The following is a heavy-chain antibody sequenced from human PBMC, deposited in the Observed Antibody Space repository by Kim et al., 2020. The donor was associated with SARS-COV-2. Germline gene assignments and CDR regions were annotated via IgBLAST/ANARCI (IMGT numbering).Heavy chain of an antibody. CDR1: GCSFSDFY. J-gene: IGHJ4*02. D-gene: IGHD2-21*01. V-gene: IGHV1-2*06. CDR2: INPNSGAT. CDR3: ARGDCGGGTCYSELPEF. Sequence: ASVKVSCKASGCSFSDFYIHWVRQAPGQGLEWMGRINPNSGATRYAQKFQDRVTMTRDTSITTAYMELNRLRSDDTALYYCARGDCGGGTCYSELPEFWGQGTLVTVSS.